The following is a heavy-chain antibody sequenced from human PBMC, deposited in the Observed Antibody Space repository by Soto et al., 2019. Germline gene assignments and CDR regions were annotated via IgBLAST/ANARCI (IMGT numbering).Heavy chain of an antibody. CDR2: ITPLFGTP. CDR3: ARQFDYDTSGYYYAY. Sequence: QVQLVQSGTEVKKPGSSVKVSCKASGGTFNKYAFDWVRQAPGQGLEWMGGITPLFGTPNYAQRFQVRVTISADEVTSTAYMELRSLRSDDTGVYYCARQFDYDTSGYYYAYWGQGTLVTVSS. V-gene: IGHV1-69*01. CDR1: GGTFNKYA. D-gene: IGHD3-22*01. J-gene: IGHJ4*02.